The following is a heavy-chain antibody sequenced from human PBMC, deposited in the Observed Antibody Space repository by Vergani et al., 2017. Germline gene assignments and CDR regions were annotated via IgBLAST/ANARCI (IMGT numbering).Heavy chain of an antibody. V-gene: IGHV3-66*01. CDR2: IYSGGST. J-gene: IGHJ2*01. D-gene: IGHD6-13*01. CDR3: ARDQEQPEGYFDL. Sequence: VQLVESGGGLVKPGGSLRLSCAASGFTVSSNYMSWVRQAPGKGLEWVSVIYSGGSTYYADSVKGRFTISRDNSKNTLYLQMNSLRAEDTAVYYCARDQEQPEGYFDLWGRGVLGSVSS. CDR1: GFTVSSNY.